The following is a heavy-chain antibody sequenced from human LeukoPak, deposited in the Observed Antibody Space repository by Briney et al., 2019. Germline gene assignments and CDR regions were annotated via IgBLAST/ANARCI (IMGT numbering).Heavy chain of an antibody. CDR1: GYTFTSYY. CDR2: IYPGDSDT. Sequence: GASVKVSCKASGYTFTSYYMHWVRQMPGKGLEWMGIIYPGDSDTRYSPSYQGQVTISADKSISTAYLQWSSLKASDTAMYYCARLRPGDPPDYWGQGTLVTVSS. J-gene: IGHJ4*02. V-gene: IGHV5-51*01. D-gene: IGHD4-17*01. CDR3: ARLRPGDPPDY.